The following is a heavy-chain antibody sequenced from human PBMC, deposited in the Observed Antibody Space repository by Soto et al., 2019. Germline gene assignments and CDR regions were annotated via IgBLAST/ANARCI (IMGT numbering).Heavy chain of an antibody. D-gene: IGHD3-10*01. Sequence: SEHVSLTWTVSGDSISSSIWWGWFRQPPGKGLEWIAEIYHSGSTNYYPSLKTRVSMSVDKSKNQFSLKVNSVTAADTAVYYCARRRDGSGSLDYSGQGT. V-gene: IGHV4-4*02. CDR3: ARRRDGSGSLDY. CDR1: GDSISSSIW. CDR2: IYHSGST. J-gene: IGHJ4*02.